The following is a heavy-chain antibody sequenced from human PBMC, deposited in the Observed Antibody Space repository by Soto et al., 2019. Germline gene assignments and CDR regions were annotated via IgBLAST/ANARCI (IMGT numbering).Heavy chain of an antibody. J-gene: IGHJ4*02. V-gene: IGHV4-59*01. CDR1: GGSISSYF. Sequence: SETLSLTCTVSGGSISSYFWSWIRQPPGKGLEWIGYIYYSGSTNYNPSLKSRVTISVDTSKKQFSLKLRSVTAADTAVYYCARSGTAMVLVDYWGQGTLVTVSS. CDR2: IYYSGST. D-gene: IGHD5-18*01. CDR3: ARSGTAMVLVDY.